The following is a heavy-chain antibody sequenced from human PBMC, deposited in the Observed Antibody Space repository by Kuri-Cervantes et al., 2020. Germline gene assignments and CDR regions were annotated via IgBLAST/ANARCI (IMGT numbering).Heavy chain of an antibody. V-gene: IGHV4-31*03. CDR1: GGSISSGGYY. CDR2: IYYSGST. D-gene: IGHD3-10*01. J-gene: IGHJ5*02. CDR3: ASLRITMVRGVIGAQYNWFDP. Sequence: SETLSLTCTVSGGSISSGGYYWSWIRQHPGKGLEWIGYIYYSGSTYHNPSLKSRVTISVDTSKNQFSLKLSSVTAADTAVYYCASLRITMVRGVIGAQYNWFDPWGQGTLVTVSS.